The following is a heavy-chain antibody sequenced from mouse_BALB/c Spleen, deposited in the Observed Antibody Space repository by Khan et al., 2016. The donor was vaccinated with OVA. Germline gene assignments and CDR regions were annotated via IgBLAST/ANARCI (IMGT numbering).Heavy chain of an antibody. CDR3: TRIYRSDFDY. V-gene: IGHV1-20*01. J-gene: IGHJ2*01. D-gene: IGHD1-1*01. Sequence: VQLQQSGPELVRPGASVKISCKASGYSFTGYFMNWVMQSHGKSLEWIGRINPHIGETFYNQRFKDKATLNVDESSSTAHLETRSLTSEDSAVYYCTRIYRSDFDYWGQGTTLTVSS. CDR2: INPHIGET. CDR1: GYSFTGYF.